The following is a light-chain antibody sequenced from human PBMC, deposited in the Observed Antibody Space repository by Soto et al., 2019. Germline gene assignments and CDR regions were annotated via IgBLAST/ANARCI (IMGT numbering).Light chain of an antibody. V-gene: IGKV1-5*03. CDR2: QAS. CDR1: QSIRRF. CDR3: QRYNYYRWR. J-gene: IGKJ1*01. Sequence: DIQMTQSPSSLSASVGDRVTITCRASQSIRRFLAWYQQKPGKAPKLLIYQASNLESGVTSRFSCSGSGTEFTLTISSLQPDDLAVYYCQRYNYYRWRFGQGAKVDIK.